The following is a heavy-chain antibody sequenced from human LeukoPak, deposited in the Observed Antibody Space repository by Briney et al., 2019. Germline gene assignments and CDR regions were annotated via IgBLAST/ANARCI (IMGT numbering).Heavy chain of an antibody. J-gene: IGHJ4*02. V-gene: IGHV3-23*01. CDR2: VSTSGVGT. D-gene: IGHD3-16*01. CDR1: GFTFSSFA. CDR3: AKDYAVGSIDY. Sequence: GVLRLSCAASGFTFSSFAMSWIRQAPGKGLEWVSSVSTSGVGTYYADSVRGRFTISRDNSKNTVFLQMNSLRAEDSAVYYCAKDYAVGSIDYWGQGTLVTVSS.